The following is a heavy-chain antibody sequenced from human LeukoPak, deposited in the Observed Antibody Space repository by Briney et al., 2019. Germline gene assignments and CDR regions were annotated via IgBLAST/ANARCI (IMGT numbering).Heavy chain of an antibody. Sequence: SETLSLTCAVYGGSFSGYYWSWIRQPPGKGLEWIGEINHSGGTNYNPSLTSRVTISVDTSKNQFSLKLSSVTAADTAVYYCARGRGSGWYLDAFDIWGQGTMVTVSS. V-gene: IGHV4-34*01. D-gene: IGHD6-19*01. CDR3: ARGRGSGWYLDAFDI. CDR1: GGSFSGYY. CDR2: INHSGGT. J-gene: IGHJ3*02.